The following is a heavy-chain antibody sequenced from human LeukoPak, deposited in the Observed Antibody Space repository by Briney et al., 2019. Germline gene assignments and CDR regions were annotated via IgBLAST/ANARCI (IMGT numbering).Heavy chain of an antibody. CDR1: GCTFISYD. CDR3: AREVSSSWLLKGNSFDY. V-gene: IGHV1-8*03. Sequence: ASVKVSCKASGCTFISYDINWVRQATGQGLEWMGWMNPNSGNTGYAQKFQGRVTITRNTSITTAYMELSSLRSEDTAVYYCAREVSSSWLLKGNSFDYWGQGTLVTVSS. J-gene: IGHJ4*02. CDR2: MNPNSGNT. D-gene: IGHD6-13*01.